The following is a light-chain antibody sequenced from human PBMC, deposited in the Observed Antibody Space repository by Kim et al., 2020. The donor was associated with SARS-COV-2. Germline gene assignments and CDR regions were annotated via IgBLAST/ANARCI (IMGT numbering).Light chain of an antibody. CDR3: AAWDDSLSGYWV. J-gene: IGLJ3*02. CDR1: ISNIGTNN. CDR2: SYS. Sequence: VPLSVSGSISNIGTNNVNWYQQFSGTAPKLLIYSYSQRPSGVPDRFSGSKSGTSASLAISGLQSEDEGVYYCAAWDDSLSGYWVFGGGTQLTVL. V-gene: IGLV1-44*01.